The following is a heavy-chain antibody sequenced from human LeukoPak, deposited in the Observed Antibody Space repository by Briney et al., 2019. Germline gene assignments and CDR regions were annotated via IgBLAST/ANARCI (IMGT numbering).Heavy chain of an antibody. CDR3: TLQRTAAFDY. CDR1: GFTFSSYS. CDR2: ISSSSSTI. D-gene: IGHD2-2*01. Sequence: QTGGSLRLSCAASGFTFSSYSMNWVRQAPGKGLEWVSYISSSSSTIYYADSVKGRFTISRDNAKNSLYLQMNSLRTEDTAVYYCTLQRTAAFDYWGQGTLVTVSS. J-gene: IGHJ4*02. V-gene: IGHV3-48*01.